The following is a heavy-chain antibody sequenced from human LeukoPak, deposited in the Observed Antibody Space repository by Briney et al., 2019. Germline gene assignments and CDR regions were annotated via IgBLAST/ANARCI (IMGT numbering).Heavy chain of an antibody. CDR2: ISYDGSNK. D-gene: IGHD5-18*01. CDR1: GFTFSSYA. V-gene: IGHV3-30*04. J-gene: IGHJ4*02. Sequence: GRSLRLSCAASGFTFSSYAMHWVRQAPGKGLEWVAVISYDGSNKYYADSVKGRFTISRDNSKNTLYLQMNSLRAEDTAVYYCARGRGYSYGLVSPAQLPLDYWGQGTLVTVSS. CDR3: ARGRGYSYGLVSPAQLPLDY.